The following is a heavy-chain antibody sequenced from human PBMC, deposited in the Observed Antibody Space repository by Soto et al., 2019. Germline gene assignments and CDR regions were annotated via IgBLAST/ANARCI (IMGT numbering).Heavy chain of an antibody. CDR1: GYTFTGYY. D-gene: IGHD6-6*01. Sequence: GASVKVSCKASGYTFTGYYMHWVRHAPGQGLEWMGWINPNSGGTNYAQKFQGRVTMTRDTSISTAYMELSRLRSDDTAVYYCARALSIAARPNWFDPWGQGTLVTVSS. J-gene: IGHJ5*02. CDR2: INPNSGGT. CDR3: ARALSIAARPNWFDP. V-gene: IGHV1-2*02.